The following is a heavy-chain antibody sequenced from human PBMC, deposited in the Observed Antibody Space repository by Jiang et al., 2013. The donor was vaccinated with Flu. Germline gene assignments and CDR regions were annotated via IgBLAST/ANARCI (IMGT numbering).Heavy chain of an antibody. V-gene: IGHV4-38-2*01. CDR1: GYSISSGYY. D-gene: IGHD1-7*01. CDR3: AQQNAGTTVDAFDF. J-gene: IGHJ3*01. CDR2: IYHSGTT. Sequence: LLKPSETLSLTCAVSGYSISSGYYWGWVRQPPGKGLEWIATIYHSGTTYKNPSLNSRVTISIDTSKNHLSLKLSSVTAADTAVYYCAQQNAGTTVDAFDFWGRGTMVTVSS.